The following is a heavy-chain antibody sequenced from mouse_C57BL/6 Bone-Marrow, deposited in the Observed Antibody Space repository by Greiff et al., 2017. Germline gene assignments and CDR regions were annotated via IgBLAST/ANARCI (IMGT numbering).Heavy chain of an antibody. CDR2: IHPNSGST. CDR3: AREGGTTVLVRNWYFDV. Sequence: VQLQQPGAELVKPGASVKLSCKASGYTFTSYWMHWVKQRPGQGLEWIGMIHPNSGSTNYNEKFKSKATLTVDKSSSTAYMQLSSLTSEDSAVYYCAREGGTTVLVRNWYFDVWGTGTTVTVSS. D-gene: IGHD1-1*01. V-gene: IGHV1-64*01. J-gene: IGHJ1*03. CDR1: GYTFTSYW.